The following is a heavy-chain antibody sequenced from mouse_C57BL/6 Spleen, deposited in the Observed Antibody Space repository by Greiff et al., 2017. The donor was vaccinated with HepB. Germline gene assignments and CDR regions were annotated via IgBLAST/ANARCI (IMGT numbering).Heavy chain of an antibody. CDR3: ARRTTRDYAMDY. D-gene: IGHD2-12*01. J-gene: IGHJ4*01. V-gene: IGHV5-17*01. CDR2: ISSGSSTI. CDR1: GFTFSDYG. Sequence: DVKLVESGGGLVKPGGSLKLSCAASGFTFSDYGMHWVRQAPEKGLEWVAYISSGSSTIYYADTVKGRITISRDNAKNTLCLQMTSLRSEDTAMYYCARRTTRDYAMDYWGQGTSVTVSS.